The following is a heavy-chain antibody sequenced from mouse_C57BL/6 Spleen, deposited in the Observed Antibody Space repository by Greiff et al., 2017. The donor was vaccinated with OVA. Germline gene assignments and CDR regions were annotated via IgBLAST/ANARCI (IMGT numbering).Heavy chain of an antibody. D-gene: IGHD1-1*01. CDR1: GYTFTSYW. CDR2: IYPGSGST. CDR3: ARRDYGSSLYWYFDV. J-gene: IGHJ1*03. V-gene: IGHV1-55*01. Sequence: VQLQQPGAELVKPGASVKMSCKVSGYTFTSYWITWVKQRPGQGLEWIGDIYPGSGSTNYNEKFKSKATLTVDTSSSTAYMQLSSLTSEDSAVYYCARRDYGSSLYWYFDVWGTGTTVTVSS.